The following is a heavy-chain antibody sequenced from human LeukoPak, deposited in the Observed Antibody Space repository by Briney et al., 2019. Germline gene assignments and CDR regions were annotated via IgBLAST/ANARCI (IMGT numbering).Heavy chain of an antibody. CDR3: ARDPGGLHYYYGMDV. CDR2: IIPIFGTA. J-gene: IGHJ6*02. Sequence: GSSVKVSCKASGGTFSSYANSWVRQAPGQGLEWMGGIIPIFGTANYAQKFQGRVTITADESTSTAYMELSSLRSEDTAVYYCARDPGGLHYYYGMDVWGQGTTVTVSS. D-gene: IGHD3-16*01. CDR1: GGTFSSYA. V-gene: IGHV1-69*01.